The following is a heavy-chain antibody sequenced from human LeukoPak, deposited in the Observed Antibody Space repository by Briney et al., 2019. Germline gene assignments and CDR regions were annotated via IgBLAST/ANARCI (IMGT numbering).Heavy chain of an antibody. J-gene: IGHJ5*02. CDR3: ARDPSPTGVNWLDP. D-gene: IGHD7-27*01. CDR2: IIPILGIA. Sequence: SVKVSCKASGGTFSSYAISWVRQAPGQGLEWMGRIIPILGIANYAQKFQGRVTITADKSTSTAYMELSSLRSEDTAVYYCARDPSPTGVNWLDPWGQGTLVTVSS. CDR1: GGTFSSYA. V-gene: IGHV1-69*04.